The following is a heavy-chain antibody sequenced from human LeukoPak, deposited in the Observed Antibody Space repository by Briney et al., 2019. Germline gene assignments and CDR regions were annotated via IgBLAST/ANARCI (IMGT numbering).Heavy chain of an antibody. CDR1: GYTLTELS. D-gene: IGHD3-22*01. V-gene: IGHV1-24*01. CDR3: ATLSMIVVVSTYYFDY. CDR2: FDPEDGET. J-gene: IGHJ4*02. Sequence: GASVKVSCKVSGYTLTELSMHWVRQAPGKGLEWMGGFDPEDGETIYAQKFQGRVTMTEDTSTDTAYMELSSLRSEDTAVYYCATLSMIVVVSTYYFDYWGQGTLVTVSS.